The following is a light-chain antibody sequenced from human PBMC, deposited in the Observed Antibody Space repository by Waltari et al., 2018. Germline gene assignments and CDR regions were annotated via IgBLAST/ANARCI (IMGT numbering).Light chain of an antibody. V-gene: IGKV1-39*01. Sequence: DIQMTQSPSSLSASVGDRVTITCRASQSISSYLNWYQQKPGKAPKLLIYAASNLQSGVPSRFSGSGSGTDFTLTISSLQPDDLATYYCQQYDSFPYTFGQGTKLEIK. J-gene: IGKJ2*01. CDR1: QSISSY. CDR3: QQYDSFPYT. CDR2: AAS.